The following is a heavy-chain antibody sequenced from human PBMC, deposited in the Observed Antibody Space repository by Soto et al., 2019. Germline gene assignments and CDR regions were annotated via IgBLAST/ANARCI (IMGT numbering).Heavy chain of an antibody. CDR1: GFTVSSYY. D-gene: IGHD2-2*01. J-gene: IGHJ4*02. CDR3: ARVPSTSYHYFDY. Sequence: EVQLVESGGGLVQPGGSLRLSGAASGFTVSSYYMSWFRQAPGKGLEWVSVIYSDGSADFADSVKGRFTISRDNSKTTLYLQMSSLRAEDTAVYYCARVPSTSYHYFDYWGQGTLVTVAS. V-gene: IGHV3-66*01. CDR2: IYSDGSA.